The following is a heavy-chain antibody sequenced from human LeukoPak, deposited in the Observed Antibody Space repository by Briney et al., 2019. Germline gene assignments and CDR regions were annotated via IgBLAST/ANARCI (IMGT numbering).Heavy chain of an antibody. D-gene: IGHD6-13*01. CDR1: GCTISSSSYY. J-gene: IGHJ4*02. V-gene: IGHV4-39*01. CDR3: VQGPSIAAAGTTWFDY. CDR2: IYYSGST. Sequence: SETLSLTCTVSGCTISSSSYYWGRIRQPPGKGLEWIGSIYYSGSTYYNPSLKSRITISVNTSKNQFSLKLSSVTAADTAVYYCVQGPSIAAAGTTWFDYWGRGTLVTVSS.